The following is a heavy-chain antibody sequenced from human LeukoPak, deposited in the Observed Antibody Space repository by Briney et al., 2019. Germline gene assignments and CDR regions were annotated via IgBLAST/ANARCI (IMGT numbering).Heavy chain of an antibody. CDR3: AKVMGGSYEFK. J-gene: IGHJ4*02. D-gene: IGHD1-26*01. V-gene: IGHV3-30*02. CDR2: IRYDESSK. Sequence: GGSLRLSCAASGFTFSSYAMHWVRQAPGKGLEWVAFIRYDESSKYYADSVKGRFTISRDNSKNTLYLQMNSLRAEDTALYYRAKVMGGSYEFKWGQGTLVTVSS. CDR1: GFTFSSYA.